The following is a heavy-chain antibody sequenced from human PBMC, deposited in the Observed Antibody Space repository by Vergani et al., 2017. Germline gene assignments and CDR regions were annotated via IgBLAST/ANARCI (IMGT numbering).Heavy chain of an antibody. Sequence: QVQLQQWGAGLLKPSETLSLTCAVYGGSFSNYYWTWIRQPPGEGLEWIGEINHSGTTNYNPSLKSRVTISVDPSKSQFSLRLSSVTAADTAVYYCARGVLKYESLTGYYSKMDVWGKGTTVTVSS. CDR3: ARGVLKYESLTGYYSKMDV. CDR2: INHSGTT. J-gene: IGHJ6*04. V-gene: IGHV4-34*01. CDR1: GGSFSNYY. D-gene: IGHD3-9*01.